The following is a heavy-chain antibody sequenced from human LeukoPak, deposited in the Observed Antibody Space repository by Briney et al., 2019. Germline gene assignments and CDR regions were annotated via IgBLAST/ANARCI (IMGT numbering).Heavy chain of an antibody. CDR2: INWKGGST. V-gene: IGHV3-20*04. D-gene: IGHD1-26*01. CDR3: ARRGAATDAFDI. Sequence: PGGSLRLSCVASGFTFDDYGMTWVRQAPGKGLEWVSDINWKGGSTDYADSVKGRFTISRDNAKNSLYLQMNSLRAEDTAMYYCARRGAATDAFDIWGQGTMVTVSS. J-gene: IGHJ3*02. CDR1: GFTFDDYG.